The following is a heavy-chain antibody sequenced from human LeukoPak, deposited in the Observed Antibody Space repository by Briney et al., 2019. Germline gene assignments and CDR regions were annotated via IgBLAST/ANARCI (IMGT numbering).Heavy chain of an antibody. D-gene: IGHD3-22*01. CDR1: AFSFRSYS. J-gene: IGHJ4*02. V-gene: IGHV3-21*01. CDR3: ASPRGASGYFVC. Sequence: PGGSLRLSCVASAFSFRSYSMNWVRQAPGRGLEWVSSISSDSSYIYYADSVKGRFTISRDNARNSLYLQMNSLRAEDTAVYYCASPRGASGYFVCWGQGGLVSDSS. CDR2: ISSDSSYI.